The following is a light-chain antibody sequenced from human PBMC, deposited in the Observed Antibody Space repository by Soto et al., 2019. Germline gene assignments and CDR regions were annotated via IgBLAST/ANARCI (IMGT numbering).Light chain of an antibody. V-gene: IGKV3D-20*02. CDR1: ERIYSAY. Sequence: EVVLTQSPGTLSLSRGARATLSCRASERIYSAYLGWYQQKPGQAPRLLIYGTSSRATGIPDRFSGSGSGTDFTLTISSLEPEDFAVYYCQQRSNWITFGQGTRLEIK. CDR3: QQRSNWIT. CDR2: GTS. J-gene: IGKJ5*01.